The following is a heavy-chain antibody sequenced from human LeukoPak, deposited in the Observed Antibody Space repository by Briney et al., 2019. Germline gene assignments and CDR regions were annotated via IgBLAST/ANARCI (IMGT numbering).Heavy chain of an antibody. CDR2: IYYSGST. CDR1: GGSISSHY. Sequence: PSETLSLTCTVSGGSISSHYWNWIRQPPGKGLEWIGYIYYSGSTNYNPSLNSRVTISLDKSKNQFSLKLSSVTAADTAVYYCARVCGLNWNYGSFDYWGQGTLVTVSS. D-gene: IGHD1-7*01. CDR3: ARVCGLNWNYGSFDY. J-gene: IGHJ4*02. V-gene: IGHV4-59*11.